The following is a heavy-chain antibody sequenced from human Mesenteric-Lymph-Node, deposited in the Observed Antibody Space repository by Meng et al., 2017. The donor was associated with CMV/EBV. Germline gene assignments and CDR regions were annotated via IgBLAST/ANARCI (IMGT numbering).Heavy chain of an antibody. CDR1: GFTVNNNY. Sequence: GGSLRLSCAASGFTVNNNYMTWVRQAPGKGLEWVSLIYSSGSTYYTDSVKGRFTISRDNSKNTLYLQMNSLRAEDTAVYYCARESYGSGSPDYWGQGTLVTVSS. CDR3: ARESYGSGSPDY. V-gene: IGHV3-53*01. D-gene: IGHD3-10*01. J-gene: IGHJ4*02. CDR2: IYSSGST.